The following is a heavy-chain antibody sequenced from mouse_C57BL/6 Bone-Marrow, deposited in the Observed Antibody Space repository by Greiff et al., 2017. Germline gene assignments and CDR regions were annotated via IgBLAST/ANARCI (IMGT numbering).Heavy chain of an antibody. CDR1: GFTFSSYG. V-gene: IGHV5-6*02. D-gene: IGHD1-1*01. CDR3: ARESNLHYYGSSFFAY. J-gene: IGHJ3*01. Sequence: DVKLVESGGDLVKPGGSLKLSCAASGFTFSSYGMSWVRQTPDKRLEWVATISSGGSYTYYSDSVKGRFTISRDNAKSTLYLQMSSLKSEDTAMYYCARESNLHYYGSSFFAYWGQGTLVTVSA. CDR2: ISSGGSYT.